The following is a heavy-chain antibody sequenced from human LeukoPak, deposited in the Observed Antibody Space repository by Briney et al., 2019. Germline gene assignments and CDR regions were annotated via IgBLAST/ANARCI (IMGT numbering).Heavy chain of an antibody. V-gene: IGHV3-48*04. Sequence: GGSLRLSCAASGFTFSSYSMNWVRQAPGKGLEWVSYISSSSSTIYYADSVKGRFTISRDNAKNSLYLQMNSLRAEDTAVYYCARDSGYDAFDIWGQGTMVTVSS. CDR3: ARDSGYDAFDI. CDR2: ISSSSSTI. D-gene: IGHD5-12*01. J-gene: IGHJ3*02. CDR1: GFTFSSYS.